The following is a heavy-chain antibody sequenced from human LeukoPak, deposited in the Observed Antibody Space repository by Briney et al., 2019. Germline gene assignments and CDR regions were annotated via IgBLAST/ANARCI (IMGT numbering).Heavy chain of an antibody. J-gene: IGHJ4*02. Sequence: ASVKVSCKASGYTFTSYGISWVRQAPGQGLEWMGWISAYNGNTNYAQKLQGRVTMTTDTSTSTACMELRSLRSDDTAVYYCAREVSGWAYFDYWGQGTLVTVSS. D-gene: IGHD6-19*01. CDR2: ISAYNGNT. V-gene: IGHV1-18*01. CDR3: AREVSGWAYFDY. CDR1: GYTFTSYG.